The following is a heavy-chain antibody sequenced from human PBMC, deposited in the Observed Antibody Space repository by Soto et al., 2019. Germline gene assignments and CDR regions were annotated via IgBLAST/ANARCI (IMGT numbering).Heavy chain of an antibody. CDR1: GGSFSGYY. D-gene: IGHD3-3*01. CDR2: INHSGST. J-gene: IGHJ6*02. CDR3: ARDSNPIFGVVIPGMDV. V-gene: IGHV4-34*01. Sequence: PSETLSLTCAVYGGSFSGYYWSWIRQPPGKGLEWIGEINHSGSTNYNPSLKSRVTISVDTSKNQFSLKLSSVTAADTAVYYCARDSNPIFGVVIPGMDVWGQGTTVTVSS.